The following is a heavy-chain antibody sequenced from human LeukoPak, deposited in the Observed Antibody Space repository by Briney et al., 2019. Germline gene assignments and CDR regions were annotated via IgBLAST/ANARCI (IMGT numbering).Heavy chain of an antibody. CDR2: ISYDGSDK. CDR3: ARMTTVTTYDY. J-gene: IGHJ4*02. CDR1: GFTFSSYA. Sequence: GRSLRLSCAASGFTFSSYAMHWVRQAPGKGLEWVAVISYDGSDKYYADSVKGRFTISRDNSKNTLYLQMNSLRAEDTAVYYCARMTTVTTYDYWGQGTLVTVSS. V-gene: IGHV3-30-3*01. D-gene: IGHD4-17*01.